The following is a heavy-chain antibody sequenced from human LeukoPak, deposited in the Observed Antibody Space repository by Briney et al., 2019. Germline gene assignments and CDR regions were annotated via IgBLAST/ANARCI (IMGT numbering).Heavy chain of an antibody. V-gene: IGHV3-23*01. D-gene: IGHD3-22*01. CDR1: GFTFSSYG. CDR2: ISGSGGST. CDR3: AKRHLYDSSGVTDDAFDI. J-gene: IGHJ3*02. Sequence: PGGTLRLSCAASGFTFSSYGMSWVRQAPGKGLEWVSAISGSGGSTYYADSVKGRFSITRDNSKNTLYLQMNSLRAEDTAVYYCAKRHLYDSSGVTDDAFDIWGQGTMVTVSS.